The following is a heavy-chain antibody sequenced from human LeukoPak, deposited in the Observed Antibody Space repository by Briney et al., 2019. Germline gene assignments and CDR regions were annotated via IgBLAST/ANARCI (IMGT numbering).Heavy chain of an antibody. D-gene: IGHD2-15*01. CDR3: ARVSVVHGYFDY. V-gene: IGHV3-48*03. Sequence: GGSLRLSCAASGFTFSSYEMNWVRQAPGKGLEWVSYISSSGSTIYYADSVKGRFTISRDHAKNSLYLQMNSLRAEDTAVYYCARVSVVHGYFDYWGQGTLVTVSS. CDR1: GFTFSSYE. CDR2: ISSSGSTI. J-gene: IGHJ4*02.